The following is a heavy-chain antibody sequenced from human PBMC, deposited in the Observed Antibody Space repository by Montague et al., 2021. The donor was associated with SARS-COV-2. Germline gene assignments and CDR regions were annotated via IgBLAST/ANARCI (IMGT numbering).Heavy chain of an antibody. CDR1: GFTFSDHS. J-gene: IGHJ4*02. D-gene: IGHD6-13*01. CDR3: ARDALAASGSFDY. CDR2: ISTSGEIK. V-gene: IGHV3-48*01. Sequence: PLRLSCAASGFTFSDHSMNWVRQAPGKGLQWVSHISTSGEIKYYADSVKGRFSISRDNAEKAVSLQMNSLRGDDTAIYYCARDALAASGSFDYWGPGILVTVSS.